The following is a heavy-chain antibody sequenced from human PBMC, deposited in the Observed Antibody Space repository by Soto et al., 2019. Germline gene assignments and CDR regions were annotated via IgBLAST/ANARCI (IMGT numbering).Heavy chain of an antibody. J-gene: IGHJ6*02. Sequence: SVKVSCKASGGTFSSYAISWVRQAPGQGLEWMGGIIPIFGTANYAQKFQGRVTITADESTSTAYMELSSLRSEDTAVYYCARDLGRDTIFGVVITRYGMDVWG. V-gene: IGHV1-69*13. CDR2: IIPIFGTA. CDR1: GGTFSSYA. CDR3: ARDLGRDTIFGVVITRYGMDV. D-gene: IGHD3-3*01.